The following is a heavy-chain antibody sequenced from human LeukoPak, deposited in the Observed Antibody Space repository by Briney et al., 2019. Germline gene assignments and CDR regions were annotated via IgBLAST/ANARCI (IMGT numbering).Heavy chain of an antibody. V-gene: IGHV4-39*01. D-gene: IGHD6-13*01. CDR1: AGSISSSSYY. CDR2: IYYSGST. Sequence: SETLSLTCTVSAGSISSSSYYWGWIRQPPGKGLEWIGSIYYSGSTYYNPSLKSRVTISVDTSKNQFSLKLSSVTAADTAVYYCARVASSSWYYFDYWGQGTLVTVSS. CDR3: ARVASSSWYYFDY. J-gene: IGHJ4*02.